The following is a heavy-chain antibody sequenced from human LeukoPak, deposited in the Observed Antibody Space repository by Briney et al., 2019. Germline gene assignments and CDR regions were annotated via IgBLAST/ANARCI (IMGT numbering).Heavy chain of an antibody. CDR3: ARGQVAGNYFDY. D-gene: IGHD6-19*01. V-gene: IGHV4-34*01. CDR1: GESFSGYY. CDR2: IHHSGST. Sequence: KPSETLSLTCGVYGESFSGYYFTWTRQPPGKGLEWIGEIHHSGSTSYKPSPESRVTISLDASKNQISLRLRSVTAADTAVYYCARGQVAGNYFDYWGQGTLVTVSS. J-gene: IGHJ4*02.